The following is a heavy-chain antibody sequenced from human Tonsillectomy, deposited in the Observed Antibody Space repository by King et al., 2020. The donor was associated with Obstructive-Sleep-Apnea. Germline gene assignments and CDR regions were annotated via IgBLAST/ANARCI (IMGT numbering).Heavy chain of an antibody. Sequence: QLQESGPGLVKPSETLSLTCTVSGGSISSSSYYWGWIRQPPGKGLEWIGSIYYSGSTYYNPSLKSRVTISVDTSKNQFSLKLSSVTAVDTAVYYCASILEWLFDYWGQGTLVTVSS. CDR3: ASILEWLFDY. CDR2: IYYSGST. V-gene: IGHV4-39*07. CDR1: GGSISSSSYY. D-gene: IGHD3-3*01. J-gene: IGHJ4*02.